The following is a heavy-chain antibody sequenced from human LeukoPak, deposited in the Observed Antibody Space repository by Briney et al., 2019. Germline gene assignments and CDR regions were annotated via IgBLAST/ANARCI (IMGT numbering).Heavy chain of an antibody. V-gene: IGHV4-4*02. Sequence: PSGTLSLTCAVSGSSISSSNWWSWFRQPPGKGLEWIGEIYHSGSTNYNPSLKSRVTISVDKSKNQFSLKLSSVTAADTAVYYCAREGWFEEGYSYASGFFDYWGQGTLVTVSS. CDR2: IYHSGST. D-gene: IGHD5-18*01. J-gene: IGHJ4*02. CDR3: AREGWFEEGYSYASGFFDY. CDR1: GSSISSSNW.